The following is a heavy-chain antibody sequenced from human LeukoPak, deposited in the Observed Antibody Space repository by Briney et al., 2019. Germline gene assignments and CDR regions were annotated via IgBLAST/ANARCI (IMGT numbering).Heavy chain of an antibody. J-gene: IGHJ4*02. CDR1: GGTFSSYA. CDR2: IIPIFGTA. CDR3: ASSSSGTNNFDY. Sequence: ASVKVSCKASGGTFSSYAISWVRQAPGQGLEWMGGIIPIFGTANYAQKFQGRVTITTDESTSTAYMELSSLRSEDMAVYYCASSSSGTNNFDYRGQGTLVTVSS. D-gene: IGHD6-6*01. V-gene: IGHV1-69*05.